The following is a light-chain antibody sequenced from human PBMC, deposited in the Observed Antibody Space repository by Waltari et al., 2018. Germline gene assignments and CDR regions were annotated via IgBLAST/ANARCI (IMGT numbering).Light chain of an antibody. J-gene: IGKJ2*01. CDR2: DAS. V-gene: IGKV3-11*01. CDR3: QQRSDWPYT. CDR1: QSVSNY. Sequence: ESVSTQSPATLSLSPAERATLSCRASQSVSNYLAWYQQKVGQAPRLLIYDASNRATDIPARFSGSGSGTDFTLTISSLEPEDFAVYYCQQRSDWPYTFGQGTKLEIK.